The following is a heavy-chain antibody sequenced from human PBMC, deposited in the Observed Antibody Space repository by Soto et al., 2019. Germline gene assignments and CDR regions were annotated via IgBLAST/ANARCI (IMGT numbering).Heavy chain of an antibody. CDR2: ISAYNGNT. J-gene: IGHJ4*02. V-gene: IGHV1-18*01. D-gene: IGHD5-12*01. CDR3: ARDDLVTIWSVPFDY. CDR1: GYTFTSYG. Sequence: QVPLVQSGAEVKKPGASVKVSCKASGYTFTSYGISWVRQAPGQGLEWMGWISAYNGNTNYAQRLQGRVTMTTDTSTSTAYMELRSLRSDDTAVYYCARDDLVTIWSVPFDYWGQGTLVTVSS.